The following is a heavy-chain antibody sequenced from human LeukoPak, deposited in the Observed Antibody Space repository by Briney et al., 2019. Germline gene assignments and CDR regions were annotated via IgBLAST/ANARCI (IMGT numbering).Heavy chain of an antibody. J-gene: IGHJ2*01. Sequence: SETLSLTCAVYGYSISSGYYWGWIRQPPGKGLEWIGSIYHSGNTYYNPSLKSRVTISVDTSKNQFFLKVTSVTAADAAVYYCARPKYGDAAYFALWGRGALVTVSS. CDR2: IYHSGNT. V-gene: IGHV4-38-2*01. D-gene: IGHD4-17*01. CDR1: GYSISSGYY. CDR3: ARPKYGDAAYFAL.